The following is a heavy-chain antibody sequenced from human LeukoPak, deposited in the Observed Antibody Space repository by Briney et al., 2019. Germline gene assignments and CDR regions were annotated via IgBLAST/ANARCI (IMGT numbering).Heavy chain of an antibody. CDR3: ARGVTYYYDSSGYTGNQYYFDY. Sequence: SETLSLTCAVSGGSISSGGYSWSWIRQPPGKGLEWIGYIYHSGSTYYNPSLKSRVTISVDRSKNQFSLKLSSVTAADTAVYYCARGVTYYYDSSGYTGNQYYFDYWGQGTLVTVSS. J-gene: IGHJ4*02. V-gene: IGHV4-30-2*01. D-gene: IGHD3-22*01. CDR1: GGSISSGGYS. CDR2: IYHSGST.